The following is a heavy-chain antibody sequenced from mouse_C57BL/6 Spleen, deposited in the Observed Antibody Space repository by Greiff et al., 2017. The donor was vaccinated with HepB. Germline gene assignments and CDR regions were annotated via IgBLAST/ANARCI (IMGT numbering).Heavy chain of an antibody. V-gene: IGHV1-80*01. Sequence: QVQLKQSGAELVKPGASVKISCKASGYAFSSYWMNWVKQRPGKGLEWIGQIYPGDGDTNYNGKFKGKATLTADKSSSTAYMQLSSLTSEDSAVYCCARWGLLYAMDYWGQGTSVTVSS. J-gene: IGHJ4*01. D-gene: IGHD2-3*01. CDR2: IYPGDGDT. CDR3: ARWGLLYAMDY. CDR1: GYAFSSYW.